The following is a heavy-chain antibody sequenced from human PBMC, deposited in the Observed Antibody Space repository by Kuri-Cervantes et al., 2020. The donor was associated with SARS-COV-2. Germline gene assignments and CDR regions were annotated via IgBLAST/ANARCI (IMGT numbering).Heavy chain of an antibody. Sequence: GESLKISCAASGFTFSSYGTHWVRQAPGKGLEWVAFIRYDGSNKYYADSVKGRFTISRDNSKSTLYLQMNSLRAEDTAVYYCANRGAPSGSYYYYYYYYMDVWGKGTTVTVSS. D-gene: IGHD1-26*01. V-gene: IGHV3-30*02. CDR1: GFTFSSYG. CDR3: ANRGAPSGSYYYYYYYYMDV. CDR2: IRYDGSNK. J-gene: IGHJ6*03.